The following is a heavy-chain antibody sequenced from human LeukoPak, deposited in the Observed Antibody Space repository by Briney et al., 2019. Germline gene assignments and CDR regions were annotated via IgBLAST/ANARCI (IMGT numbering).Heavy chain of an antibody. J-gene: IGHJ4*02. Sequence: PGGSLRLSCSTSGFTFSNYAMTWVRQAPGMGLEWVSLVSGSGDSTYYADSVKGRFTISRDNPKNMLYLQMNSLRAEDTAIYYCAKDTGYNYGYDYWGQGTLATVSS. D-gene: IGHD5-18*01. CDR1: GFTFSNYA. CDR3: AKDTGYNYGYDY. V-gene: IGHV3-23*01. CDR2: VSGSGDST.